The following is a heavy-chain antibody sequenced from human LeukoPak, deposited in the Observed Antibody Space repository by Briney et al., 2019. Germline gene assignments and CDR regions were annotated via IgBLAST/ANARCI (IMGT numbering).Heavy chain of an antibody. V-gene: IGHV4-59*01. CDR1: GGPLSTYT. D-gene: IGHD3-10*01. CDR3: ARDTSVGSGMQY. Sequence: SETLSLTCSVSGGPLSTYTWSWVRQSPGKELEWIGYIYHGGTTNYSPPLKSRATISEHTARNQFSLRLRSVTAADTAIYYCARDTSVGSGMQYWGQGTLVSVSS. J-gene: IGHJ4*02. CDR2: IYHGGTT.